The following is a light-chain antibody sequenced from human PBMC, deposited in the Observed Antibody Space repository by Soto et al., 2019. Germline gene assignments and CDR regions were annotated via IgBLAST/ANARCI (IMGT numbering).Light chain of an antibody. V-gene: IGKV3-20*01. CDR1: QSVSSTY. J-gene: IGKJ2*01. CDR2: GAA. Sequence: EIVLTQSPGTLSLSPGERATRSCRASQSVSSTYFAWYQQKPGQALRLLIYGAASRATGIPDRFSGSGSGTDFTLTISRLEPEDFAVYYCQQYGSSPPPFGQGTKLEIK. CDR3: QQYGSSPPP.